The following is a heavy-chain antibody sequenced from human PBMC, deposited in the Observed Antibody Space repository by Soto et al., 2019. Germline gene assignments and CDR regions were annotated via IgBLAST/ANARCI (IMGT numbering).Heavy chain of an antibody. D-gene: IGHD6-13*01. CDR1: GYTFTSYG. CDR3: ARDPYSSSWYREYYGMDV. Sequence: ASVKVSCKASGYTFTSYGISWVRQAPGQGLEWMGWISAYNGNTNYAQKLQGRVTMTTDTPTSTAYMELRSLRSDDTAVYYCARDPYSSSWYREYYGMDVWGQGTTVTVSS. CDR2: ISAYNGNT. J-gene: IGHJ6*02. V-gene: IGHV1-18*01.